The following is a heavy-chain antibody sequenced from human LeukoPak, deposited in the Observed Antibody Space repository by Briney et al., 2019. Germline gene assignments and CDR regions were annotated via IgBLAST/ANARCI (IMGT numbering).Heavy chain of an antibody. CDR1: GGSISGYY. Sequence: SETLSLTCTVSGGSISGYYWNWIRQPPGKGLEWVGYIYYSGSTNYNPSLKSRVTISLDTSKNQFSVQLSSVTAADTAVYYCARGSGGWYSHLGYWGPGTLVTVSS. V-gene: IGHV4-59*01. CDR3: ARGSGGWYSHLGY. D-gene: IGHD6-19*01. CDR2: IYYSGST. J-gene: IGHJ4*02.